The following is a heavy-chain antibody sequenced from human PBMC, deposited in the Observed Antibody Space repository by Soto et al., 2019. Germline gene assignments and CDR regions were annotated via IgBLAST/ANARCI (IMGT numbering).Heavy chain of an antibody. CDR1: GFTFSNYA. CDR2: IGGSGSNT. D-gene: IGHD2-21*02. J-gene: IGHJ4*02. V-gene: IGHV3-23*01. CDR3: APRPAYCGGDCYFDY. Sequence: QPGGSLRLSCAASGFTFSNYAMSWVRQAPGKGLEWVSGIGGSGSNTYYADSVKGRFTISRDNSKNTLFLQMNSLRAEDTAVYYCAPRPAYCGGDCYFDYWGQGTLVTVSS.